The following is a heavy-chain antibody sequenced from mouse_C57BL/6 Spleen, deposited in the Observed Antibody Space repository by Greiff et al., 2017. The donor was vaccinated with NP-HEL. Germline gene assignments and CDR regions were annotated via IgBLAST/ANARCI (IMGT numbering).Heavy chain of an antibody. V-gene: IGHV7-3*01. CDR2: IRNKANGYTT. Sequence: EVKLVESGGGLVQPGGSLSLSCAASGFTFTDYYMSWVRQPPGKALEWLGFIRNKANGYTTEYSASVKGRFTISRDNSQSILYLQMNALRAEDSATYYCARYPGYGGWYFDVWGTGTTVTVSS. CDR3: ARYPGYGGWYFDV. CDR1: GFTFTDYY. D-gene: IGHD2-2*01. J-gene: IGHJ1*03.